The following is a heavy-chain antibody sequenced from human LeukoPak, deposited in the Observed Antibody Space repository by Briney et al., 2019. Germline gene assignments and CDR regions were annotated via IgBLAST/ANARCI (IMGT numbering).Heavy chain of an antibody. CDR2: IYYSGSS. CDR1: GGSISSGGYY. Sequence: SQTLSLTCTVSGGSISSGGYYWSWIRQHPGKGLEWIGSIYYSGSSYYNPSLKSRVTISIDTSKKQFSLNLSSVTAADTAVYACARLPADCGGNSCYAFDYWGQGTPVTVSS. D-gene: IGHD2-15*01. CDR3: ARLPADCGGNSCYAFDY. V-gene: IGHV4-39*01. J-gene: IGHJ4*02.